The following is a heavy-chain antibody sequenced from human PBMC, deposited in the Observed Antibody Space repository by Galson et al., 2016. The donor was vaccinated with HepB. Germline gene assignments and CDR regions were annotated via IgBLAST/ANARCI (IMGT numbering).Heavy chain of an antibody. CDR2: VSWNSGRI. J-gene: IGHJ6*02. D-gene: IGHD3-10*01. CDR1: GFTFDDYA. Sequence: SLRLSCAASGFTFDDYAMHWVRQGPGKGLEWVSGVSWNSGRIGYADSVKGRFTISRDNAKNSVYLQMNSLRDEDTALYYCAKGFGGDNYYGMDVWGQGTTVTVSS. CDR3: AKGFGGDNYYGMDV. V-gene: IGHV3-9*01.